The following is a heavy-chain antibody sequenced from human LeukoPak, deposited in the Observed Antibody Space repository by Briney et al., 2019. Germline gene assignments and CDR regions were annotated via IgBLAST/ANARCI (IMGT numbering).Heavy chain of an antibody. CDR2: MYPGDSDT. CDR1: GYSFTNNW. CDR3: ASGAAAGKRYFDL. J-gene: IGHJ2*01. D-gene: IGHD6-13*01. V-gene: IGHV5-51*01. Sequence: GESLKISCKGSGYSFTNNWIAWVRQMPGKGLEWMGLMYPGDSDTRYSPSFQGQVTISADKSISTAYLQWSSLKASDTAMYYCASGAAAGKRYFDLWGRGTLVTVPS.